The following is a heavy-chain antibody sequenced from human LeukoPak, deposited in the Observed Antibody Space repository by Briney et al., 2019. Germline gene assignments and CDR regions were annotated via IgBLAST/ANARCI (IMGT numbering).Heavy chain of an antibody. CDR1: GFTLSGSA. J-gene: IGHJ4*02. Sequence: PGGSLRLSCGASGFTLSGSAIHWVRQASGKGLEWVGRIRSTTNGYVTAYAASVKRRFTISRDDSTNTAYLQINSLKTEDTAIYYCTTLIPSRSCYSDGDCYPTVVYWGQGTLVTVSS. CDR2: IRSTTNGYVT. CDR3: TTLIPSRSCYSDGDCYPTVVY. D-gene: IGHD2-15*01. V-gene: IGHV3-73*01.